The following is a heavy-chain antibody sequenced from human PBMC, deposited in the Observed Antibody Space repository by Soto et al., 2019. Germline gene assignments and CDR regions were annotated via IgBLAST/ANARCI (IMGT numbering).Heavy chain of an antibody. CDR3: TACIVGDTNGMDV. V-gene: IGHV3-15*07. Sequence: EVQLVESGGDLVKPGGSLRLSCAASGFTFTDAWMNWVRQAPGKGLEWVGRIKGKSHGGTTDYAAPVKGRFTIARDDSKNTLYLQMNNLKTEDTAVDYCTACIVGDTNGMDVGGQGTTVTVSS. J-gene: IGHJ6*02. CDR2: IKGKSHGGTT. D-gene: IGHD1-26*01. CDR1: GFTFTDAW.